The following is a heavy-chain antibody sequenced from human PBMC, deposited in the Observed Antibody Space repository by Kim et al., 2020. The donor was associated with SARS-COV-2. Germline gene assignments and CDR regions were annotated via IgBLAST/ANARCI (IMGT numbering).Heavy chain of an antibody. CDR3: ARAMTTVTGNWYFDL. V-gene: IGHV1-69*04. J-gene: IGHJ2*01. D-gene: IGHD4-17*01. Sequence: KFQGRVTITADKSTSTAYMELSSLRSEDPAVYYCARAMTTVTGNWYFDLWGRGTLVTVSS.